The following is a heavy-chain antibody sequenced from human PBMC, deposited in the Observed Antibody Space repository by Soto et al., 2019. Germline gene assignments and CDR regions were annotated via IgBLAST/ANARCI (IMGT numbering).Heavy chain of an antibody. D-gene: IGHD1-26*01. CDR3: AKDRFGIVGPVDY. V-gene: IGHV3-23*03. Sequence: GGSLRLSCAASGFTFSSYAMSWVRQAPGKGLEWVSVIYSGGSTFYADSVKGRFAISRDNSKNTVSLHMNSLRVDDTAVYFCAKDRFGIVGPVDYWGPGTLVTVSS. CDR2: IYSGGST. CDR1: GFTFSSYA. J-gene: IGHJ4*02.